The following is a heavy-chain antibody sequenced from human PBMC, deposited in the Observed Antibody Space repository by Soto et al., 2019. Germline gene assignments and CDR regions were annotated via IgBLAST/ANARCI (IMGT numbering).Heavy chain of an antibody. J-gene: IGHJ6*01. CDR2: ISAYNGNT. CDR1: GYTFTSYG. V-gene: IGHV1-18*04. Sequence: QVQLVQSGAEVKKPGASVKVSCKASGYTFTSYGISWVRQAPGQGLEWMGWISAYNGNTNYAQKLQGRVTMTTDTXXSTAYMELXXXXXXXXXXXXXXXXXXGYXXSGYYYXY. D-gene: IGHD3-22*01. CDR3: XXXXXGYXXSGYYYXY.